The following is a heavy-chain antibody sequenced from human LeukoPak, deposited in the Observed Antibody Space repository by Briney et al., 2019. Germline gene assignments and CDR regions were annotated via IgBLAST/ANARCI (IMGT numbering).Heavy chain of an antibody. V-gene: IGHV4-39*01. CDR2: IYYSGST. Sequence: SETLSLTCTVSGGSISSSSYYWGWIRQPPGKGLEWIGSIYYSGSTYYNPSLKSRVTISVDTSKNQFSLKLSSVTAADTAVYYCARGGAVAGEFADWGQGTLVIVSS. CDR3: ARGGAVAGEFAD. D-gene: IGHD6-19*01. J-gene: IGHJ4*02. CDR1: GGSISSSSYY.